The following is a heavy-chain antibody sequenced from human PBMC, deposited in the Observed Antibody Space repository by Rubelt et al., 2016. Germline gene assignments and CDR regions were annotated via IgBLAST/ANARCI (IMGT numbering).Heavy chain of an antibody. V-gene: IGHV3-23*04. J-gene: IGHJ5*01. CDR3: AKTYRWELLRGRPNWFDS. CDR2: LIRDASSA. D-gene: IGHD1-26*01. CDR1: GFDFGGYG. Sequence: EVQLVESGGGVVRPGGSLRLSCAGTGFDFGGYGLAWVRQAPGKGLEWVSRLIRDASSAIYADSVKGRFTISRDNSKNTLYLQMNSLRVEDTAIYYCAKTYRWELLRGRPNWFDSWGQGTLVTVSS.